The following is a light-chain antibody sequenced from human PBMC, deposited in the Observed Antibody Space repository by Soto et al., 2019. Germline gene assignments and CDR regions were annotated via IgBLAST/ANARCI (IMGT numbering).Light chain of an antibody. J-gene: IGKJ1*01. V-gene: IGKV1-5*03. Sequence: DIQMTQSPSTLSASVGDRVTITCRASQSISSRLAWYQHKPGKAPKLLIYKASSLESGVPSRFSGSGSGTEFTLTISTLQPEDFASYYCLQYNSHSWTFGQETKVEMK. CDR2: KAS. CDR3: LQYNSHSWT. CDR1: QSISSR.